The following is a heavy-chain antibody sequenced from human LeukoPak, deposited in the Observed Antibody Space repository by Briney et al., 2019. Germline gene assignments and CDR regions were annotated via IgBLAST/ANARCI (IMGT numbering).Heavy chain of an antibody. D-gene: IGHD5-24*01. CDR3: ARGHFKRWLKLRRLDCFAP. Sequence: ASVKVSCKASGYTFTSYDINWVRQATGQGLEWMGWMNPNSGNTGYAQKFQGRVTMTRNTSISTAYMELSSLRSEDTAVYYCARGHFKRWLKLRRLDCFAPGGQGPLVTVSS. V-gene: IGHV1-8*01. CDR1: GYTFTSYD. J-gene: IGHJ5*02. CDR2: MNPNSGNT.